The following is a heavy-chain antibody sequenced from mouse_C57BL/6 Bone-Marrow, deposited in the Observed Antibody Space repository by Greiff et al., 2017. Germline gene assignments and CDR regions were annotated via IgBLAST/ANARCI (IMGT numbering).Heavy chain of an antibody. CDR2: IDPSDSYT. D-gene: IGHD3-2*02. V-gene: IGHV1-50*01. Sequence: QVQLQQPGAELVKPGASVKLSCKASGYTFTSYWMQWVKQRPGQGLEWIGEIDPSDSYTNYNQKFKGKATLTVDTSSSTAYMQLSSLTSEDSAVYYCARFGSRQLRLDYFDYWGQGTTLTVSS. CDR3: ARFGSRQLRLDYFDY. J-gene: IGHJ2*01. CDR1: GYTFTSYW.